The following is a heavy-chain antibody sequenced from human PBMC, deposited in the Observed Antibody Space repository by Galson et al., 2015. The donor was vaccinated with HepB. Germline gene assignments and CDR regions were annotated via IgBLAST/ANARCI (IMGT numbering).Heavy chain of an antibody. J-gene: IGHJ2*01. CDR1: GGSFSGYY. V-gene: IGHV4-34*01. D-gene: IGHD1/OR15-1a*01. Sequence: ETLSLTCAVYGGSFSGYYWSWIRQPPGKGLEWIGEINHSGSTNYNPSLKSRVTISVDTSKNQFSLKLSSVTAADTAVYYCARRSGLTKWYFDLWGRGTLVTVSS. CDR3: ARRSGLTKWYFDL. CDR2: INHSGST.